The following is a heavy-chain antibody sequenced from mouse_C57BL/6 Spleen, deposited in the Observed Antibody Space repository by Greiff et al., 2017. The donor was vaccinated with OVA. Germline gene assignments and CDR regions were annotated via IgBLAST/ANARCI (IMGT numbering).Heavy chain of an antibody. J-gene: IGHJ2*01. CDR1: GYTFTDYY. D-gene: IGHD1-1*01. CDR3: ARDYGSSSHYFDY. CDR2: INPNNGGT. Sequence: EVQLQQSGPELVKPGASVKISCKASGYTFTDYYMNWVKQSHGKSLEWIGDINPNNGGTSYNQKFKGKATLTVDKSSSTAYMELRSLTSEDSAVYYCARDYGSSSHYFDYWGQGTTLTVPS. V-gene: IGHV1-26*01.